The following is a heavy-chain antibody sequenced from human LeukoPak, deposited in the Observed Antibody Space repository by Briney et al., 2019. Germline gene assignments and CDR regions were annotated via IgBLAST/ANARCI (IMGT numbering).Heavy chain of an antibody. V-gene: IGHV4-30-4*01. CDR3: ARLKGYCANGVCYTILFDY. CDR1: GGSINSGDYY. CDR2: IYYSGST. J-gene: IGHJ4*02. Sequence: SETLSLTCTVSGGSINSGDYYWSWIRQPPGKGLEWIGYIYYSGSTYYNPSLKSRVTISVDTSKNQFSLRLDSVTAADTAVYYCARLKGYCANGVCYTILFDYWGQGALVTVSS. D-gene: IGHD2-8*01.